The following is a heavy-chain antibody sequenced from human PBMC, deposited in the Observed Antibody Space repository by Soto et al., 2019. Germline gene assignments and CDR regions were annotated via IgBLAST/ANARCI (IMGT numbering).Heavy chain of an antibody. CDR3: AKAGRGYCSGGSCYYFDY. CDR2: ISWNSGSI. D-gene: IGHD2-15*01. CDR1: GFTFDDYA. J-gene: IGHJ4*02. V-gene: IGHV3-9*01. Sequence: EVQLVESGGGLVQPGRSLRLSCAASGFTFDDYAMHWVRQAPGKGLERVSGISWNSGSIGYADSVKGRFTISRDNAKNSLYLQMNSLRAEDTALYYCAKAGRGYCSGGSCYYFDYWGQGTLVTVSS.